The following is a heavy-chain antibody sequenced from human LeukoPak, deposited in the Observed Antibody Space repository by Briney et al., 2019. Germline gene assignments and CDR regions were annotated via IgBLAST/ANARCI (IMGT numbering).Heavy chain of an antibody. D-gene: IGHD3-22*01. Sequence: ASVKVSCKASLCTFSSYVISWVRQAPARGGEWVGWISAYKGNTNNAQKLQGRVTMTTDTSTSTAYMELRSLRAEDTAVYYCAREGYYYDSSGYSRYFDYRGQGTLVTVSS. V-gene: IGHV1-18*01. J-gene: IGHJ4*02. CDR2: ISAYKGNT. CDR3: AREGYYYDSSGYSRYFDY. CDR1: LCTFSSYV.